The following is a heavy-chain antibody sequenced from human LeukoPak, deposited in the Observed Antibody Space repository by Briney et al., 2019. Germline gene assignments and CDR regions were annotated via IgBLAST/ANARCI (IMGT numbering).Heavy chain of an antibody. CDR2: ISSSSTYI. CDR1: GFTFSSYS. V-gene: IGHV3-21*01. CDR3: ARNSDYYDYSPQSV. J-gene: IGHJ4*02. D-gene: IGHD3-22*01. Sequence: GGSLRLSCAASGFTFSSYSMNWVRQAPGKGLEWVSSISSSSTYIYYADSVKGRFLISRDNSKNMLFLQMNSLIIEDTAVYYCARNSDYYDYSPQSVWGQGTLVTVS.